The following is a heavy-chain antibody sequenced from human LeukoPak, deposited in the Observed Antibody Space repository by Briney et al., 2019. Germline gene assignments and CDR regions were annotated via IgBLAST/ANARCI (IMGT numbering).Heavy chain of an antibody. V-gene: IGHV3-23*01. Sequence: GGSLRLSCAVSGFRVGSSGMSWVRQAPGEGLEWISAISLDGETTYYADSVKGRFFISRDSSRNTLYLQLSSLRVEDTAVYYCAQGYLSGWYPNWGQGSLVSVSS. J-gene: IGHJ4*02. CDR2: ISLDGETT. D-gene: IGHD6-19*01. CDR1: GFRVGSSG. CDR3: AQGYLSGWYPN.